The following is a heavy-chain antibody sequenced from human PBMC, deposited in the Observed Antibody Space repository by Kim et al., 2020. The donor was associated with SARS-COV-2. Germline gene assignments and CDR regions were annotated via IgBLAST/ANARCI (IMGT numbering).Heavy chain of an antibody. V-gene: IGHV1-18*01. J-gene: IGHJ6*02. CDR2: ISAYNGNT. CDR1: GYTFTSYG. D-gene: IGHD5-18*01. Sequence: ASVKVSCKASGYTFTSYGISWVRQAPGQGLEWMGWISAYNGNTNYAQKLQGRVTMTTDTSTSTAYMELRSLRSDDTAVYYCARDVINTAMVTHYYYGMDVWGQGTTVTVSS. CDR3: ARDVINTAMVTHYYYGMDV.